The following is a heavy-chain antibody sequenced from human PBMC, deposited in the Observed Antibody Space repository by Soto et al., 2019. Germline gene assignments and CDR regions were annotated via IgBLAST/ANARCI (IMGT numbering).Heavy chain of an antibody. D-gene: IGHD2-2*01. CDR2: INHSGIT. J-gene: IGHJ5*02. Sequence: AETLSLTCAVYGGSFSDYSWSWIRQPPGMGLEWIGEINHSGITNYNPSLKSRITISMDTSKNQFSLRLTSVTAADTAEYHCARVVRFCSSPSCRGRNWFDPWGQGTRVTVSS. V-gene: IGHV4-34*01. CDR3: ARVVRFCSSPSCRGRNWFDP. CDR1: GGSFSDYS.